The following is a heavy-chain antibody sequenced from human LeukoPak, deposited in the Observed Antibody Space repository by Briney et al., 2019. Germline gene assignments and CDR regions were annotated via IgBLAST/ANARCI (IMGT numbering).Heavy chain of an antibody. V-gene: IGHV3-30*02. Sequence: GGSLRLSCAASGFTFSSYGMHWVRQAPGKGLEWVAFIRYDGSNKYYADSVKGRFTISRDNSKNTLYLQMNSLRAEDTAVYYCAKDITMVRGVMKGTQNYYYYGMDVWGQGTTVTVSS. CDR2: IRYDGSNK. D-gene: IGHD3-10*01. J-gene: IGHJ6*02. CDR1: GFTFSSYG. CDR3: AKDITMVRGVMKGTQNYYYYGMDV.